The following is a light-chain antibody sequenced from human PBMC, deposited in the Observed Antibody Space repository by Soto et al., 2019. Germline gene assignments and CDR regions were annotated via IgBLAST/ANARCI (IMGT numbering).Light chain of an antibody. CDR2: AAS. CDR1: QGISSY. CDR3: QQVDSYPRT. Sequence: AIRMTQSPSSFSASTGDRVTITCRASQGISSYLAWYQQKPGKAPKLLIYAASTLQSGVPSRFSGSGSGTDFSHTISSLHPEDVATYYCQQVDSYPRTFGQGTRLEIK. J-gene: IGKJ5*01. V-gene: IGKV1-8*01.